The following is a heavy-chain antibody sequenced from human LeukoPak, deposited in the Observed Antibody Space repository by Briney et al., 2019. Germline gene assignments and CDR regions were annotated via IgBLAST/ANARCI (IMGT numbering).Heavy chain of an antibody. CDR1: GYTFTSYD. D-gene: IGHD3-3*01. J-gene: IGHJ5*02. CDR2: INPNSGNT. CDR3: ARGGRITIFGVVENWFDP. V-gene: IGHV1-8*01. Sequence: ASVKVSCKASGYTFTSYDINWVRQAAGQGLEWMGWINPNSGNTGYAQKFQGRVTMTRNTSISTAYMGLSSLRSEDTAVYYCARGGRITIFGVVENWFDPWGQGTLVTVSS.